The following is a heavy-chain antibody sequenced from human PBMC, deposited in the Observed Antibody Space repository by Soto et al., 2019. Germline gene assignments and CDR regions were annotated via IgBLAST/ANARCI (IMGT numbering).Heavy chain of an antibody. Sequence: QVQLQQWGAGLLKPSETLSLTCAVYGGSFTGYYWTWIRQTPGKGLEWIGEINYRGSSYYNTSLESRISMAVDTSKNKFSLQWRSVNAADTAVYFWVRGPPHRITIFEVVIRSYDYGMDVWGQGTTVTVSS. CDR1: GGSFTGYY. CDR3: VRGPPHRITIFEVVIRSYDYGMDV. CDR2: INYRGSS. V-gene: IGHV4-34*01. D-gene: IGHD3-3*02. J-gene: IGHJ6*02.